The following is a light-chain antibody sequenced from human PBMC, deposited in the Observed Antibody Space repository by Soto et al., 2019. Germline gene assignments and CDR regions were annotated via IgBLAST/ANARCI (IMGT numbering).Light chain of an antibody. V-gene: IGKV3-15*01. J-gene: IGKJ4*01. CDR2: DTY. CDR1: QGIGDT. Sequence: EVLMRQYPATLSVSPGARATLSCRASQGIGDTLAWYQHKPGQTPRLLIYDTYTRATGVQTRGSGSMSGAEGTLNINSLKSEALAVYDGQPYKNWPLTFGGGTKVDIK. CDR3: QPYKNWPLT.